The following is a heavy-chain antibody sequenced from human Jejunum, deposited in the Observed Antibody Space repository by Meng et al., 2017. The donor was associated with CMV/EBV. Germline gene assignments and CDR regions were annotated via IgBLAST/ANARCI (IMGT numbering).Heavy chain of an antibody. D-gene: IGHD7-27*01. J-gene: IGHJ4*02. Sequence: QVQLVQSGAEVKKPGASVKVSCQASGYSFNDHFMHWVRQAPGQRPEWVGWINPNTGDTTFAGSFQGRVTMTRDTSISTAYMELRSLRSDDTAMYYCARDVWGFDYWGQGTLVTVSS. V-gene: IGHV1-2*02. CDR2: INPNTGDT. CDR3: ARDVWGFDY. CDR1: GYSFNDHF.